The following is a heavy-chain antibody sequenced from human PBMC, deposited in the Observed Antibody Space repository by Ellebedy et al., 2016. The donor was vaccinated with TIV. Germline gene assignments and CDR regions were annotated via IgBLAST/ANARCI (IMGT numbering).Heavy chain of an antibody. V-gene: IGHV4-4*07. J-gene: IGHJ4*02. Sequence: SETLSLXXTVSGGSISSYYWSWIRQPAGKGLEWIGRIYTSGSTNYNPSLKSRVTISVDRSKNQFSLKLSSVTAADTAVYYCARAPFQSYYFDYWGQGTLVTVSS. CDR2: IYTSGST. CDR1: GGSISSYY. CDR3: ARAPFQSYYFDY. D-gene: IGHD3-16*01.